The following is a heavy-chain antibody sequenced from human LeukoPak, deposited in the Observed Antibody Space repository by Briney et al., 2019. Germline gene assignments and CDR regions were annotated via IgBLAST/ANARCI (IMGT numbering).Heavy chain of an antibody. V-gene: IGHV1-69*13. CDR1: GGTFSSYA. D-gene: IGHD3-10*01. CDR3: ARRGGYYYGSGSHNYYYYYYMDV. J-gene: IGHJ6*03. Sequence: SVKVSCKASGGTFSSYAISWVRQAPGQGLEWMGGIIPIFGTANYAQKFQGRVTITADESTSTAYMELSSLRSEDTAVYYCARRGGYYYGSGSHNYYYYYYMDVWAKGPRSPSP. CDR2: IIPIFGTA.